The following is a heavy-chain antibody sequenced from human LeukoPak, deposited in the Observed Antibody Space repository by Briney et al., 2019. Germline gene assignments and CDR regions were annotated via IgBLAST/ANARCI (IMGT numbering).Heavy chain of an antibody. CDR1: RYPFTTYG. Sequence: ASVNVSPKPSRYPFTTYGISWLSQAPGQGLESLGWTSASNGNPKYTQKHQDRDNMTTDTSTSTAYMELRRLRADDTAVYDCGRVRRAGDAFDIWGQGTLVTVSS. CDR2: TSASNGNP. J-gene: IGHJ3*02. V-gene: IGHV1-18*01. CDR3: GRVRRAGDAFDI.